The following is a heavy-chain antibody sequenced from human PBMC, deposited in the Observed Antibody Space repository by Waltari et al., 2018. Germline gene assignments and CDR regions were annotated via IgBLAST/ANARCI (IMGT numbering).Heavy chain of an antibody. CDR2: IKHSGST. V-gene: IGHV4-34*01. D-gene: IGHD3-3*01. CDR3: ARGGITIFGVVITRNWFDP. Sequence: QVQLQQWGAGLLKPSETLSLTCAVYGGSFSGYYWSWIRQPPGKGLEWIGKIKHSGSTNYNPSLKSRVTISVDTSKNQFSLKLSAVTAADTAVYYCARGGITIFGVVITRNWFDPWGQGTLVTVAS. J-gene: IGHJ5*02. CDR1: GGSFSGYY.